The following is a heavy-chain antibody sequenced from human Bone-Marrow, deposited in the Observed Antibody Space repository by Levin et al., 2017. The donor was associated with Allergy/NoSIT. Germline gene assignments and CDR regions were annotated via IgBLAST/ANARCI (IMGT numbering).Heavy chain of an antibody. Sequence: ASVKVSCKASGFNFTSAALQWIRQPRGQRLEWIGWIVVGSGDTSYAQDFQDRATITRDMSTRTAYMELTRLTSEDTAVYYCAAGPFADYVRWFDPWGQGTLVTVTS. CDR1: GFNFTSAA. CDR2: IVVGSGDT. J-gene: IGHJ5*02. CDR3: AAGPFADYVRWFDP. V-gene: IGHV1-58*01. D-gene: IGHD3-10*02.